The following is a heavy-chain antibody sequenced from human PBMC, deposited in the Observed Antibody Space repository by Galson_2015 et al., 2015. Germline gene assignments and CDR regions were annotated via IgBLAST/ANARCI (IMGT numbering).Heavy chain of an antibody. J-gene: IGHJ3*02. D-gene: IGHD3-9*01. Sequence: ETLSLACTVSGGSISSSSYYWGWIRQHPGKGLEWIGSIYYSGSTYYNASLKSRVTIYVDTSKNQFSLKLSYVTAADTAVYYCERQEGSYYDILTGYYKRAFDIWGQGTMVTVSS. V-gene: IGHV4-39*01. CDR3: ERQEGSYYDILTGYYKRAFDI. CDR2: IYYSGST. CDR1: GGSISSSSYY.